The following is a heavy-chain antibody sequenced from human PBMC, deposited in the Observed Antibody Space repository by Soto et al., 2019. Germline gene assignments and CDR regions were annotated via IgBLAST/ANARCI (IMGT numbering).Heavy chain of an antibody. V-gene: IGHV3-23*01. Sequence: GGSLRLSCATSGFTFSSYAMSWVRQAPGKGLEWVSAISGSGGSTYYADSVKGRFTISRDNSKNTLYLQMNSLRAEDTAVYYCAKLARLLWFGELLDYWGQGTLVTVSS. D-gene: IGHD3-10*01. CDR2: ISGSGGST. CDR3: AKLARLLWFGELLDY. CDR1: GFTFSSYA. J-gene: IGHJ4*02.